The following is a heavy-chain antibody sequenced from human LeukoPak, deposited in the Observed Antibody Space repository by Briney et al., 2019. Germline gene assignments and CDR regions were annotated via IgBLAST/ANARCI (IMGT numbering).Heavy chain of an antibody. CDR1: GGSISSSSYY. D-gene: IGHD6-13*01. Sequence: KPSETLSLTCTVSGGSISSSSYYWGWIRQPPGKGLEWIGSIYYSGSTYYNPSLKSRVTISVDTSKNQFSLKLSSVTAADTAVYYCARVSPYSSSWGLYRWYFDLWGRGTLVTVSS. J-gene: IGHJ2*01. CDR3: ARVSPYSSSWGLYRWYFDL. V-gene: IGHV4-39*07. CDR2: IYYSGST.